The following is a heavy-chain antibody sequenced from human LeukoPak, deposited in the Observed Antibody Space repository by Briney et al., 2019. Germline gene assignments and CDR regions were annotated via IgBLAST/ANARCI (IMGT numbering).Heavy chain of an antibody. J-gene: IGHJ4*02. Sequence: ASVKVSCKASGYTLTGYYMHWVRQAPGQGLEWMGWINPNSGGTNYAQKFQGRVTMTRDTSISTAYMELSRLRSDDTAVYYCARVSRAGKMIDYWGQGTLVTVSS. CDR2: INPNSGGT. CDR1: GYTLTGYY. V-gene: IGHV1-2*02. CDR3: ARVSRAGKMIDY. D-gene: IGHD1-1*01.